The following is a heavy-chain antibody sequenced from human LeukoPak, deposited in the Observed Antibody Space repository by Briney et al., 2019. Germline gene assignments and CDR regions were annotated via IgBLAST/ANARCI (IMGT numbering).Heavy chain of an antibody. Sequence: PSETLSLTCAVYGGSFSGYYWSWIRQPPGKGLEWIGEINHSGSTNYNPSLKSRVTISVDTSKNQFSLKLSSVTAADTAVYYCARGFYDFWSGYYRREQNWFDPWGQGTLVTVSS. CDR1: GGSFSGYY. D-gene: IGHD3-3*01. V-gene: IGHV4-34*01. CDR3: ARGFYDFWSGYYRREQNWFDP. CDR2: INHSGST. J-gene: IGHJ5*02.